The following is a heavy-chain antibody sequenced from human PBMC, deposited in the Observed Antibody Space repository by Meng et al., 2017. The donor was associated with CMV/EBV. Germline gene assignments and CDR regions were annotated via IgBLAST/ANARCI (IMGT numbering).Heavy chain of an antibody. J-gene: IGHJ4*02. CDR1: GFTFDDYA. D-gene: IGHD3-22*01. V-gene: IGHV3-9*01. CDR3: AKTNYYDSSGYFDY. CDR2: ISWNSGSI. Sequence: GGSLRLSCAASGFTFDDYAMHWVRQAPGKGLEWVSGISWNSGSIGYADSVKGRFTISRDNAKNSPYLQMNSLRAEDTALYYCAKTNYYDSSGYFDYWGQGTLVTVSS.